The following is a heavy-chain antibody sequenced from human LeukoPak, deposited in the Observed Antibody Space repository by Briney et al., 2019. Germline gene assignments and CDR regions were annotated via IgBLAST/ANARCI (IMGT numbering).Heavy chain of an antibody. D-gene: IGHD3-22*01. CDR1: GLTFNNYG. CDR3: AKGSSGYFADL. J-gene: IGHJ5*02. Sequence: PGGSLRLSCAASGLTFNNYGLIWGRQAPGKGLEWDAAISNDGGGTMYAAFVEGRFTISRENSKNTLFLQMNSLRAEDTALYYCAKGSSGYFADLWGQGTLVTVSS. CDR2: ISNDGGGT. V-gene: IGHV3-23*01.